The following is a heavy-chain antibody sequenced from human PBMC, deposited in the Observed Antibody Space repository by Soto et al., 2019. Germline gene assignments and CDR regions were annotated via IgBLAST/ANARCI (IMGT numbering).Heavy chain of an antibody. CDR3: TSQPLFGGYSYYFDS. V-gene: IGHV3-15*01. CDR2: IRSKSDDGTT. J-gene: IGHJ4*02. CDR1: GLTPSNAH. Sequence: GGSLRLSCIVSGLTPSNAHMSWVRQPPGKGLEWVGRIRSKSDDGTTAYAAPVKGRFTISRDDSKNTLYLQMTSLKTEDTAVYYCTSQPLFGGYSYYFDSWGQGALVTVSS. D-gene: IGHD3-16*01.